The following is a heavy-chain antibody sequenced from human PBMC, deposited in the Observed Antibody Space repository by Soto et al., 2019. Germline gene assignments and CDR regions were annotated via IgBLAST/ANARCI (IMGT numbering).Heavy chain of an antibody. Sequence: PSETLSLTCTVSGGSISSYYWSWIRQPPGKGLEWIGYIYYSGSTNYNRSLKSRVTISVDTSKNQFSLKLSSVTAADTAVYYCATLGGYRRTSVGCSGGSCYYSYYGMDXWCQGTTVTLS. J-gene: IGHJ6*02. CDR3: ATLGGYRRTSVGCSGGSCYYSYYGMDX. D-gene: IGHD2-15*01. CDR1: GGSISSYY. CDR2: IYYSGST. V-gene: IGHV4-59*01.